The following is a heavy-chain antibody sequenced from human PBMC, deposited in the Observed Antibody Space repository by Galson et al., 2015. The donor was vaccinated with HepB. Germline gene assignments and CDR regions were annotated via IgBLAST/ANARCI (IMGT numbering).Heavy chain of an antibody. Sequence: SLRLSCAASGFTFSSYVMSWVRQAPGKGLEWVSAISGSGGSTYYADSVKGRFTISRDNSKNTLYLQMNSLRAEDTAVYYCAKGTTVVTPGGIDYWGQGTLVTVSS. V-gene: IGHV3-23*01. D-gene: IGHD4-23*01. CDR1: GFTFSSYV. CDR3: AKGTTVVTPGGIDY. CDR2: ISGSGGST. J-gene: IGHJ4*02.